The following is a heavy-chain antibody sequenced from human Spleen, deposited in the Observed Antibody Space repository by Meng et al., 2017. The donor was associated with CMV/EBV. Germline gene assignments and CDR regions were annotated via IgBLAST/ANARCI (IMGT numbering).Heavy chain of an antibody. J-gene: IGHJ6*02. CDR3: ARPTTVIGEYYYGMDV. CDR1: CASFNDYY. D-gene: IGHD4-11*01. Sequence: LTLSCAALCASFNDYYWTWIRRAPGKGLEWVGEINHSGSINYNPSLKSRVAISIDTSKRQFSLRVTSVTAADTAVYYCARPTTVIGEYYYGMDVWGQGTPVTVSS. V-gene: IGHV4-34*01. CDR2: INHSGSI.